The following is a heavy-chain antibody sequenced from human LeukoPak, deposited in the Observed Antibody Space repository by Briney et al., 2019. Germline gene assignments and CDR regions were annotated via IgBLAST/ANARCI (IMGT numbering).Heavy chain of an antibody. Sequence: ASVKVSCKASGYTFTSYAMHWVRQAPGQRLEWMGWINAGNGSTKYSQKFQGRVTITRDTSASTAYMELSSLRSEDTAVYYCARGSSGRNYFDYWGQGTLVTVSS. CDR3: ARGSSGRNYFDY. J-gene: IGHJ4*02. CDR1: GYTFTSYA. D-gene: IGHD6-19*01. V-gene: IGHV1-3*01. CDR2: INAGNGST.